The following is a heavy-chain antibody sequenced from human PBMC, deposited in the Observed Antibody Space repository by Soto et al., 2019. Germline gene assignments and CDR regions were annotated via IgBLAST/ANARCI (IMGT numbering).Heavy chain of an antibody. D-gene: IGHD4-4*01. J-gene: IGHJ6*02. Sequence: GSLRLSCAASGFTFSGSAMHWVRQASGKGLEWVGRIRSKANSYATAYAASVKGRFTISRDDSKNTAYLQMNSLKTEDTAVYYCTAVTTKYYYYYGMDVWGQGTTVTVSS. V-gene: IGHV3-73*01. CDR2: IRSKANSYAT. CDR3: TAVTTKYYYYYGMDV. CDR1: GFTFSGSA.